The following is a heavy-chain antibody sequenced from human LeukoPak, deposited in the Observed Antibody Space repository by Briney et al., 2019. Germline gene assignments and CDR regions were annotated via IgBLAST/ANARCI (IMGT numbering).Heavy chain of an antibody. V-gene: IGHV5-10-1*01. Sequence: GESLRISCKGSGYSFTSYWISWVRQMPGKGLEWMGRIDPSDSYTNYSPSFQGHVTISADKSISTAYLQWSSLKASDTAMYYCASLLDSSGCANDAFDIWGQGTMVTVSS. J-gene: IGHJ3*02. D-gene: IGHD6-19*01. CDR1: GYSFTSYW. CDR2: IDPSDSYT. CDR3: ASLLDSSGCANDAFDI.